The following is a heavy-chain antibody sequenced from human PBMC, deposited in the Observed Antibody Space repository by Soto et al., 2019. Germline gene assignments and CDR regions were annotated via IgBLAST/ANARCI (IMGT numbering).Heavy chain of an antibody. CDR3: ARPPRGVWWFFFDY. Sequence: GASVKVSCKASGGTFSSYAISWVRQAPGQGLEWMGGIIPIFGTANYAQKFQGRVTITADESTSTAYMELSSLRSEDTAVYYCARPPRGVWWFFFDYWGQGTLVTVSS. J-gene: IGHJ4*02. V-gene: IGHV1-69*13. CDR2: IIPIFGTA. D-gene: IGHD2-15*01. CDR1: GGTFSSYA.